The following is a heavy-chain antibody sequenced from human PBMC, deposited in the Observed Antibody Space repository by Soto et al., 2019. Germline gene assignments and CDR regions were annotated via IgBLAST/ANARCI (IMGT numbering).Heavy chain of an antibody. J-gene: IGHJ5*01. CDR2: VSGDSATT. V-gene: IGHV3-23*01. Sequence: CGVAEVTSGNIAGTRISQDAGKGLEWVSIVSGDSATTYYADSVKGRFTVSRDNSKNTVYLQMNSLRAEDTSRYDCDKNNNW. CDR1: EVTSGNIA. CDR3: DKNNNW.